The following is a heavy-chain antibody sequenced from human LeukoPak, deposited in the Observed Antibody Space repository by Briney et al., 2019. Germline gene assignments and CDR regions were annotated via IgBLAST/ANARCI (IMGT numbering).Heavy chain of an antibody. D-gene: IGHD1-1*01. J-gene: IGHJ4*02. CDR3: ARKSNDGAYFDY. V-gene: IGHV4-61*01. CDR2: IYYSGST. Sequence: SETLSLTCTVSGGSVSSGSYYWSWIRQPPGKGLEWIGYIYYSGSTNYNPSLKSRVTISVDKSKNQFSLKLTSVAAADTAVYYCARKSNDGAYFDYWGQGTLVSVSS. CDR1: GGSVSSGSYY.